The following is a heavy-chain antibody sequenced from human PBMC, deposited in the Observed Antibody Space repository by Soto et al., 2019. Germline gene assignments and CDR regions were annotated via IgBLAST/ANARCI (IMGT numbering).Heavy chain of an antibody. V-gene: IGHV4-4*07. CDR3: AREGDDRHFFFDS. D-gene: IGHD3-3*02. CDR2: IYTGGNT. CDR1: GRSMISYY. J-gene: IGHJ4*02. Sequence: PSETLSLTCNVSGRSMISYYWSWIRQPAGKGLEWIGRIYTGGNTNYNPSLKSRVTMSVDTSKSQFSLSLTSVIAADTAVYYCAREGDDRHFFFDSWGQGTLVTVSS.